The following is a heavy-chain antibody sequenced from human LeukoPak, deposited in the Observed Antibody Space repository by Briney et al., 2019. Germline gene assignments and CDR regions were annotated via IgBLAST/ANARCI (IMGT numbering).Heavy chain of an antibody. Sequence: SVKVSCKASGGTFSSYAISWVRQAPGQGLEWMGGIIPIFGTANYAQKFQGRVTITADESTSTAYMELSSLRSEDTAVYYCARGGSHRGGARRFWFDPWGQGTLVTVSS. CDR2: IIPIFGTA. CDR1: GGTFSSYA. J-gene: IGHJ5*02. D-gene: IGHD6-6*01. V-gene: IGHV1-69*13. CDR3: ARGGSHRGGARRFWFDP.